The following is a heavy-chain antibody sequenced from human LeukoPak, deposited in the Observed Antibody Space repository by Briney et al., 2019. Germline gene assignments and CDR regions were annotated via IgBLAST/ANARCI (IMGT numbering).Heavy chain of an antibody. CDR3: ARELDCSGGSCFARSNWFDP. V-gene: IGHV1-2*02. Sequence: ASVKVSCKASGYTFTGYYMHWVRQAPGQGLEWMGWINPNGGGTNYAQKFQGRVTMTRDTSISTAYMELSRLRSDDTAVYYCARELDCSGGSCFARSNWFDPWGQGTLVTVSS. D-gene: IGHD2-15*01. J-gene: IGHJ5*02. CDR1: GYTFTGYY. CDR2: INPNGGGT.